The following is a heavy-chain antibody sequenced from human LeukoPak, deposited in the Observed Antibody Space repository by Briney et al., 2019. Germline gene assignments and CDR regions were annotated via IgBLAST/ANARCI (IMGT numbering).Heavy chain of an antibody. Sequence: SETLSLTCAVYGGSFSGYYWSWIRQPPGKGLEWIGEINHSGSTNYNPSLKSRVTISVDTSKNQFSLKLSSVTAADTAVYYCARGRRVGATNPFDYWGQGTLVTVSS. D-gene: IGHD1-26*01. V-gene: IGHV4-34*01. CDR2: INHSGST. CDR1: GGSFSGYY. J-gene: IGHJ4*02. CDR3: ARGRRVGATNPFDY.